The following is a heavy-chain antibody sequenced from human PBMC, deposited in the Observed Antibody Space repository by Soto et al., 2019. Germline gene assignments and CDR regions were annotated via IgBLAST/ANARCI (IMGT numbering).Heavy chain of an antibody. Sequence: ASETLSLTCTVSGGSISSYYWSWIRQPPGKGLEWIGYIYYSGSTNYNPSLKSRVTISVDTSKNQFSLKLSSVTAADTAVYYCARVGLGIVGANLAYYFDYWGQGTLVTVSS. CDR2: IYYSGST. CDR1: GGSISSYY. V-gene: IGHV4-59*01. D-gene: IGHD1-26*01. J-gene: IGHJ4*02. CDR3: ARVGLGIVGANLAYYFDY.